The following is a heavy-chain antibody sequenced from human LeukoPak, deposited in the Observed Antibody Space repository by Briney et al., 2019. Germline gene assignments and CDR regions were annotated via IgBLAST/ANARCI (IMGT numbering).Heavy chain of an antibody. CDR3: ARDRHFVAFDI. CDR2: ISSSSSI. CDR1: GFTFSSYA. V-gene: IGHV3-21*01. Sequence: GGSLRLSCSASGFTFSSYAMHWVRQAPGKGLEWVSSISSSSSIHFADSVKGRFTISRDNAKNSVSLQINNLRAEDTALYYCARDRHFVAFDIWGQGTMVTVSS. J-gene: IGHJ3*02.